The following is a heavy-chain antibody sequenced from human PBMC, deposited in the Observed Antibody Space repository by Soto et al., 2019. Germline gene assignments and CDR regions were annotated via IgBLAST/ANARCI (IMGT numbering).Heavy chain of an antibody. CDR1: GGTFSSYA. CDR2: IIPIFGTA. J-gene: IGHJ4*02. D-gene: IGHD3-22*01. V-gene: IGHV1-69*01. CDR3: ASKTPRSGYHKYLDY. Sequence: QVQLVQSGAEVKKPGSSVKVSCKASGGTFSSYAISWVRQAPGQGLEWMGGIIPIFGTANYAQKFQGRVPITADESTSTADMELSSLRSEDTAVYYCASKTPRSGYHKYLDYWCQGTLVTVSS.